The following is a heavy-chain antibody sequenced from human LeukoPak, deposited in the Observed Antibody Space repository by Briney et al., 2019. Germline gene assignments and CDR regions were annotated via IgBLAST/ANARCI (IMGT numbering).Heavy chain of an antibody. CDR3: ARGRNRITIFGVVSTYYFDY. J-gene: IGHJ4*02. Sequence: ASVKVSCKASGYTFTSYYMHWVRQATGQGLEWMGWMNPNSGNTGYAQKFQGRVTITRNTSISTAYMELSSLRSEDTAVYYCARGRNRITIFGVVSTYYFDYWGQGTLVTVSS. CDR2: MNPNSGNT. CDR1: GYTFTSYY. V-gene: IGHV1-8*03. D-gene: IGHD3-3*01.